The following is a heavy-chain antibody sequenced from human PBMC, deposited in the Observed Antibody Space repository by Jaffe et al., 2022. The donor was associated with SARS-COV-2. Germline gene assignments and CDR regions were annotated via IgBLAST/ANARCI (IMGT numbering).Heavy chain of an antibody. CDR1: GFTFTSAW. V-gene: IGHV3-15*01. CDR2: IKSERDGGTI. Sequence: EVQLVESGGGLVKPGGSLRLSCISSGFTFTSAWMSWVRQAPGGGLEWVGRIKSERDGGTIEYAAPVKGRFSISRDVSKNTLYLQMNSLKTEDTALYYCTTDDYYETNSYYYVPFDYWGQGTLVTVSS. D-gene: IGHD3-22*01. J-gene: IGHJ4*01. CDR3: TTDDYYETNSYYYVPFDY.